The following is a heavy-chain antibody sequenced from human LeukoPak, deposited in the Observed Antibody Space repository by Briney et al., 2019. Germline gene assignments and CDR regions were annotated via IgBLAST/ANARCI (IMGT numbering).Heavy chain of an antibody. CDR3: ARARSRKAYCGGDCYFDY. V-gene: IGHV1-2*04. Sequence: EASVKVSCKASGYTFTGYYMHWVRLAPGQGLEWMGWINPNSGGTNYAQKFQGWVTMTRDTSISTAYMELSSLRSEDTAVYYCARARSRKAYCGGDCYFDYWGQGTLVTVSS. D-gene: IGHD2-21*02. CDR1: GYTFTGYY. J-gene: IGHJ4*02. CDR2: INPNSGGT.